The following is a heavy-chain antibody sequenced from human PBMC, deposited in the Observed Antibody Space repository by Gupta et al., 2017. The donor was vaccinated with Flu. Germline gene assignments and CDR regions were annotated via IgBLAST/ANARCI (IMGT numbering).Heavy chain of an antibody. D-gene: IGHD3-10*01. CDR1: GGSVNVYSYF. V-gene: IGHV4-31*03. CDR3: ARRGTYFFDF. Sequence: QLQLQESGPRLVKPSQTLSLTCTVSGGSVNVYSYFWSWLRQLPGKGLEWIGYVHSSGGTYYNPSLRSRLMLSIDTSKNEFSXEXTSVTAXDTAMYYCARRGTYFFDFWGQGALVTVSS. J-gene: IGHJ4*02. CDR2: VHSSGGT.